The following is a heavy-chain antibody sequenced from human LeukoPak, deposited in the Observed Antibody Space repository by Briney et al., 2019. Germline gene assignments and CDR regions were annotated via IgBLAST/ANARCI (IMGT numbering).Heavy chain of an antibody. D-gene: IGHD6-19*01. V-gene: IGHV6-1*01. Sequence: SQTLSLTCAISGDSVSSNSAAWNWIRQSPSRGLEWLGRTYYRSKWYNDYAVSVKSRITINPDTSKNQFSLQLNSVTPEDTAVYYCARPRYEQWLGDYYYYGMDVWGQGTTVTVSS. CDR1: GDSVSSNSAA. CDR3: ARPRYEQWLGDYYYYGMDV. CDR2: TYYRSKWYN. J-gene: IGHJ6*02.